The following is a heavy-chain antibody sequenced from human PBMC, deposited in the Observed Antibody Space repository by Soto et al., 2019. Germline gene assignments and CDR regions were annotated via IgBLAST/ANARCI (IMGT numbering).Heavy chain of an antibody. J-gene: IGHJ4*02. CDR3: ARRPTGSYDY. CDR1: GYSFTSYL. V-gene: IGHV5-51*01. Sequence: GESLKISCKGSGYSFTSYLISWVRQMPGKGLEWMGRIDPGDSDTRYSPSFQGQVTISADKSISTAYLQWSSLKASDTAMYYCARRPTGSYDYWGQGTLVTVSS. D-gene: IGHD3-10*01. CDR2: IDPGDSDT.